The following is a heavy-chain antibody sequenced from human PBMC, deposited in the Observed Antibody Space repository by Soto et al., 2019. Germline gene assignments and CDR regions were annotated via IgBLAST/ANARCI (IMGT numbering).Heavy chain of an antibody. CDR1: GGSFSGYY. D-gene: IGHD2-2*01. Sequence: QVQLQQWGAGLLKPSETLSLTCIVYGGSFSGYYWNWIRQSPGKGLEWIREVDHTGSTNYNPSLKSRVTISVDTSKNQFSLNLSSVTAADTAVYYCARMKIPAALIAFDYWGQGTVVTVSS. J-gene: IGHJ4*02. V-gene: IGHV4-34*02. CDR3: ARMKIPAALIAFDY. CDR2: VDHTGST.